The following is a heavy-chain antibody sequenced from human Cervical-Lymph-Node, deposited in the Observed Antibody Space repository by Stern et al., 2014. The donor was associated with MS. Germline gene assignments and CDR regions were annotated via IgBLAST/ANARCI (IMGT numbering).Heavy chain of an antibody. CDR2: IIPIFGST. V-gene: IGHV1-69*01. J-gene: IGHJ5*01. CDR3: ARGAYCGGDCYWGWFDS. D-gene: IGHD2-21*02. CDR1: GGTFSDYA. Sequence: VQLVQSGAEVTKPGSSVKVSCKASGGTFSDYAISWGRQAPGQGLEWMGGIIPIFGSTDYAQNFQGRVTITADESTTTAYMDLSSLRSEDTAVYYCARGAYCGGDCYWGWFDSWGQGTLVTVSS.